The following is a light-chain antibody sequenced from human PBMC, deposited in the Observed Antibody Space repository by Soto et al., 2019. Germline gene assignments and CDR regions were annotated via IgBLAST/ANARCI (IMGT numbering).Light chain of an antibody. Sequence: QSVLTQPPSASGTPGQRVTISCSGSSSNIGSNTVNWYRQLPGTAPPLLIYSYDQRPSGVPDRFSGSKSGTSASLAISGLQSDDEGDYYCSAWDDSLSGVVFGGGTKLTVL. V-gene: IGLV1-44*01. CDR2: SYD. CDR3: SAWDDSLSGVV. J-gene: IGLJ2*01. CDR1: SSNIGSNT.